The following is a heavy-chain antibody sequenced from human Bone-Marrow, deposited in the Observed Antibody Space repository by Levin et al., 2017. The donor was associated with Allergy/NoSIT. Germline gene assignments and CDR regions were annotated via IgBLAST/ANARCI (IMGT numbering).Heavy chain of an antibody. CDR1: GVSISSSTYY. V-gene: IGHV4-39*07. CDR2: FYSSGTSYT. J-gene: IGHJ5*02. CDR3: ARARRLTSSGTGNWFDL. Sequence: SETLSLTCTVSGVSISSSTYYWAWIRQPPGKGLEWIGSFYSSGTSYTYFNASLKSRLTISEDTPKTQLSLTLVSVTAADTAVYYCARARRLTSSGTGNWFDLWGRGTLVTVSS. D-gene: IGHD6-13*01.